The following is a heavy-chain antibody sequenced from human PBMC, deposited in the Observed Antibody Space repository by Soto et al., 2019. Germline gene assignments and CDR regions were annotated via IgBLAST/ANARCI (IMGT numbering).Heavy chain of an antibody. V-gene: IGHV1-69*01. D-gene: IGHD3-3*01. J-gene: IGHJ5*02. CDR3: ARDRRDFWSGYQNKWFDP. CDR1: GGTFSSYA. CDR2: IIPIFGTA. Sequence: QVQLVQSGAEVKKPGSSVKVSCKASGGTFSSYAISWVRQAPGQGLEWMGGIIPIFGTAKYAQKFQGRVTIPADESTSTAYMELSSLRSEDTAVYYCARDRRDFWSGYQNKWFDPWGQGALVTVSS.